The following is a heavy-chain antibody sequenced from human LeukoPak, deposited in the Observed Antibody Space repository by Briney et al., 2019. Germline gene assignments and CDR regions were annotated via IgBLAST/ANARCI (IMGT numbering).Heavy chain of an antibody. CDR1: GFTFSSYE. V-gene: IGHV3-48*03. CDR2: ISSGSTI. CDR3: ARESIAVAGAPFDY. Sequence: GGSLRLSCAASGFTFSSYEMNWVRQAPGKGLEWVSYISSGSTIYDADSVKGRFTISRDNAKNSLYLQMNSLRAEDTAAYYCARESIAVAGAPFDYWGQGTLVTVSS. J-gene: IGHJ4*02. D-gene: IGHD6-19*01.